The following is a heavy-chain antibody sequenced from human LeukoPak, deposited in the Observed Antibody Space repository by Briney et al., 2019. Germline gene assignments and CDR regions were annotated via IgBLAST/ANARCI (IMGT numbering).Heavy chain of an antibody. Sequence: SETLSLTCTVSGGSISSSSYYWGWIRQPPGKGLEWIGSIYYSGSTYCNPSLKSRVTISVDTSKNQFSLKLSSVTAADTAVYYCARAIGYCSGGSCYLGSKYYYYYGMDVWGQGTTVTVSS. CDR3: ARAIGYCSGGSCYLGSKYYYYYGMDV. V-gene: IGHV4-39*07. D-gene: IGHD2-15*01. CDR2: IYYSGST. J-gene: IGHJ6*02. CDR1: GGSISSSSYY.